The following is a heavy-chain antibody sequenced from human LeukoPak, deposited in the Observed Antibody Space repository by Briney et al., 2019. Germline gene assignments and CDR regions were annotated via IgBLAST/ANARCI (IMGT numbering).Heavy chain of an antibody. Sequence: GRSLRLSCAASGFTFSSYAMHWVRQAPSKGLEWVAVISYDGSNKYYADSVKGRFTISRDNSKNTLYLQMNSLRAEDTAVYYCARDVRMDVWGQGTTVTVSS. V-gene: IGHV3-30-3*01. CDR1: GFTFSSYA. J-gene: IGHJ6*02. CDR3: ARDVRMDV. CDR2: ISYDGSNK.